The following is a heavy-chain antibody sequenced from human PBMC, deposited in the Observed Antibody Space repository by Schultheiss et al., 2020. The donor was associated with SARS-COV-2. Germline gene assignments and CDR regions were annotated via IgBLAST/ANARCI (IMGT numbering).Heavy chain of an antibody. Sequence: SQTLSLTCAVYGGSFSDYYWNWIRQPPGKGLEWIGEINHSGSTKYNPSLKSRVTISVDTSKNQFSLKLSSVTAADTAVYYCARHNSYCSSTSCGWFDPWGQGTLVTVSS. CDR2: INHSGST. V-gene: IGHV4-34*01. CDR3: ARHNSYCSSTSCGWFDP. J-gene: IGHJ5*02. D-gene: IGHD2-2*01. CDR1: GGSFSDYY.